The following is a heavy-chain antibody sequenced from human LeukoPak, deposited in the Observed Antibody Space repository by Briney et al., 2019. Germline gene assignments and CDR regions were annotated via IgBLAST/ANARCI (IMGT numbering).Heavy chain of an antibody. Sequence: SETLSLTCAVSGGSISTNNWWTWVRQPPGKGLEWIGEIHHSGSTDYNPSLKSRVTISVDKSKNQFSLKLSSVTAADTAVYYCASRYDSSGYYVDAFDIWGQGTMVTVSS. J-gene: IGHJ3*02. CDR1: GGSISTNNW. CDR2: IHHSGST. CDR3: ASRYDSSGYYVDAFDI. D-gene: IGHD3-22*01. V-gene: IGHV4-4*02.